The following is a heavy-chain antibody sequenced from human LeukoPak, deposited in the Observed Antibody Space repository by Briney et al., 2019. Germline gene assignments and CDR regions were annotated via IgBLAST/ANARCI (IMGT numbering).Heavy chain of an antibody. CDR3: AKDMETTVVTPTFDY. D-gene: IGHD4-23*01. CDR2: ISWSSATI. Sequence: GRSLRLSCAASGFTFDDYAMHWVRQAPGKGPEWVSGISWSSATIGYADSVKGRFTISRDNAKNSLYLQMNSLRAEDTALYYCAKDMETTVVTPTFDYWGQGTLVTVSS. CDR1: GFTFDDYA. J-gene: IGHJ4*02. V-gene: IGHV3-9*01.